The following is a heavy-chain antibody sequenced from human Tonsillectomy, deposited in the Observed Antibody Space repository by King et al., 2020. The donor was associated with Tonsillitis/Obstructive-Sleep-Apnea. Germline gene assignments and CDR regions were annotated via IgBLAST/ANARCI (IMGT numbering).Heavy chain of an antibody. Sequence: QLVQSGGGVVQPGRSLRLSCAASRFTFSSYAMHWVRQVPGKGLEWVAVISYDGGNKYYADSVKGRFTNSRDNSKNTLYLQMNSLRAEDTAVYYCAREDGYCSGGSCYSKAFDIWGQGTMVTVSS. D-gene: IGHD2-15*01. CDR3: AREDGYCSGGSCYSKAFDI. CDR2: ISYDGGNK. J-gene: IGHJ3*02. CDR1: RFTFSSYA. V-gene: IGHV3-30*01.